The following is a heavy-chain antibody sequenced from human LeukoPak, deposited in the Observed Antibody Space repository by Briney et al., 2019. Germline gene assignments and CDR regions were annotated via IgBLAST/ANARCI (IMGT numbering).Heavy chain of an antibody. V-gene: IGHV3-48*04. CDR3: AIAPVVVVAATDY. D-gene: IGHD2-15*01. CDR1: GFTFSSYG. J-gene: IGHJ4*02. CDR2: ISSSGSTI. Sequence: PGGSLRLSCAASGFTFSSYGMHWIRQAPGKGLEWVSYISSSGSTIYYADSVKGRFTISRDNAKNSLYLQMNSLRAEDTAVYYCAIAPVVVVAATDYWGQGTLVTVSS.